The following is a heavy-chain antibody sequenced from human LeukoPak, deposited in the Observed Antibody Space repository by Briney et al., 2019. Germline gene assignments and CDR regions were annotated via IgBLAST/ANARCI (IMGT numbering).Heavy chain of an antibody. CDR2: ISGSGGST. V-gene: IGHV3-23*01. CDR3: AEDPELPYYDFWSGSPTARYYFDY. CDR1: GFTFSSYA. Sequence: PGGSLRLSCAASGFTFSSYAMSWVRQAPGKGLEWVSAISGSGGSTYYADSVKGRFTISRDNSKNTLYLQMNSLRAEDTAVYYCAEDPELPYYDFWSGSPTARYYFDYWGQGTLVTVSS. J-gene: IGHJ4*02. D-gene: IGHD3-3*01.